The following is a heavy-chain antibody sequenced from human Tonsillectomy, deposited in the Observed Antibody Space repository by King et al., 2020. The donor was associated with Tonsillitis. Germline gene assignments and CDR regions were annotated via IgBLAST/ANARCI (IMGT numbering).Heavy chain of an antibody. V-gene: IGHV4-4*02. CDR2: IYHSGST. Sequence: QLQESGPGLVKPSGTLSLTCAVSGGSISSSNWWSWVRQPPGKGLGWIGEIYHSGSTNSNPSLKSRVTLSVEKSKNQFSLKLSSVCAADTAVYYCARGQTYYDILTGSNDAFDIWGQGTMVTVSS. J-gene: IGHJ3*02. D-gene: IGHD3-9*01. CDR3: ARGQTYYDILTGSNDAFDI. CDR1: GGSISSSNW.